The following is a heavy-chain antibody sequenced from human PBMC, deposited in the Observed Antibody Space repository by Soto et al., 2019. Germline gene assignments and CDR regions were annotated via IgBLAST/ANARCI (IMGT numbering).Heavy chain of an antibody. CDR3: ARAGGYCISTSCYGGWFDP. J-gene: IGHJ5*02. Sequence: QVQLVQSGAEVKKPGSSVKVSCKASGGTFSSYALSWVRQAPGQGLEWMGGIIPIFGTANYAQKFQGRVTITADESTSTAYMELSSLRSEDTAVYYCARAGGYCISTSCYGGWFDPWGQGTMVTVSS. D-gene: IGHD2-2*01. CDR1: GGTFSSYA. V-gene: IGHV1-69*12. CDR2: IIPIFGTA.